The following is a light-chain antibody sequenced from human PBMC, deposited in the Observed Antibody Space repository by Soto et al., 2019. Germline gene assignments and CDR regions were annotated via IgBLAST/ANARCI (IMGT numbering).Light chain of an antibody. CDR2: GAS. J-gene: IGKJ5*01. CDR3: QQYSNWPPIT. CDR1: EVVTTN. Sequence: EIVVTQSPATLSVSPGERATLSCRASEVVTTNLAWYRQKPGQAPRLLIYGASTRAAGIPARFSGSGSGTHFTLTISSVQSEDFAVYYCQQYSNWPPITFGQGTRLEIK. V-gene: IGKV3-15*01.